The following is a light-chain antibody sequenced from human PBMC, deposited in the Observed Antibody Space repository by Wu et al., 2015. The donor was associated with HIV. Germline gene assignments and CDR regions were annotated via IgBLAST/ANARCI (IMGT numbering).Light chain of an antibody. CDR3: QQRRYWPLYX. CDR1: QSVASF. Sequence: EIVLTQFPATLSLSPGERATLSCRASQSVASFLAWYQQKPGQAPRLLIYDASNRATGIPARFSGSGSGTDFTLTISSLEPEDFAVYYCQQRRYWPLYXFGQGPSWRS. V-gene: IGKV3-11*01. CDR2: DAS. J-gene: IGKJ2*01.